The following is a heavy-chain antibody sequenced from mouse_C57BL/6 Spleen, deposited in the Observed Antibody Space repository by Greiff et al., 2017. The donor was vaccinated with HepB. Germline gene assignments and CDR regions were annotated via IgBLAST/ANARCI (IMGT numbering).Heavy chain of an antibody. D-gene: IGHD4-1*01. CDR3: ARRTGTRGYFDY. Sequence: VQLQQSGPELVKPGASVKIPCKASGYTFTDYNMDWVKQSHGKSLEWIGDINPNNGGTIYNQKFKGKATLTVDKSSSTAYMELRSLTSEDTAFYYGARRTGTRGYFDYCGQGTTLTVSS. CDR1: GYTFTDYN. CDR2: INPNNGGT. V-gene: IGHV1-18*01. J-gene: IGHJ2*01.